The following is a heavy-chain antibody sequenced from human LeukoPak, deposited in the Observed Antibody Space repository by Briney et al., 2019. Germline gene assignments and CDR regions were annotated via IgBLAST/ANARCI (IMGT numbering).Heavy chain of an antibody. Sequence: SVKVSCKASGYTFTSYGISWVRQAPGQGLEWMGWISAYNGNTNYAQKHQGRVTMTTDTSTSTAYMELRSLRSDDTAVYYCARIYGDHYLYYYYYMDVWGKGTTVTVSS. CDR2: ISAYNGNT. V-gene: IGHV1-18*01. CDR1: GYTFTSYG. J-gene: IGHJ6*03. CDR3: ARIYGDHYLYYYYYMDV. D-gene: IGHD4-17*01.